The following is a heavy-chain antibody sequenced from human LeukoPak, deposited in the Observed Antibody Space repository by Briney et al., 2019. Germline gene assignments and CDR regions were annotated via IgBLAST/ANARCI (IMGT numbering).Heavy chain of an antibody. Sequence: PSETLSLTCTVSGGSISSYYWSWIRHPPGKGLEWIGYIYYSGSTNYNPSLKSRVTISVDTSKNQFSLKLSSVTAADTAVYYCASLTRRDGYNFDYWGQGTLVTVSS. J-gene: IGHJ4*02. CDR2: IYYSGST. CDR3: ASLTRRDGYNFDY. D-gene: IGHD5-24*01. CDR1: GGSISSYY. V-gene: IGHV4-59*08.